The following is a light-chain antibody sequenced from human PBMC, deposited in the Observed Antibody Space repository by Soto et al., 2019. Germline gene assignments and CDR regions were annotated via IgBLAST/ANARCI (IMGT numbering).Light chain of an antibody. CDR1: SSNIGSNT. V-gene: IGLV1-44*01. CDR3: AAWDDSLNGYV. CDR2: SNN. J-gene: IGLJ1*01. Sequence: VLTQPPSASGTPGQRVTISCSGSSSNIGSNTVNWYQQLPGTAPKLLIYSNNQRPSGVPDRFSGSKSGTSASLAISGLQSEDEADYYCAAWDDSLNGYVFGTGTKITVL.